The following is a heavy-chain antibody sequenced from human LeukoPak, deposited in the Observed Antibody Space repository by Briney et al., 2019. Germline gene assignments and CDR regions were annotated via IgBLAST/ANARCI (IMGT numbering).Heavy chain of an antibody. CDR3: ARASDYGDYVLDY. Sequence: GASVKVSCKASGYTFTSYDINWVRQATGQGLEWMGWMNPNSGNTGYAQNFQGRVTITRNTSISTVYMELSSLRSEDTAVYYCARASDYGDYVLDYWGQGTLVTVSS. V-gene: IGHV1-8*03. CDR1: GYTFTSYD. CDR2: MNPNSGNT. D-gene: IGHD4-17*01. J-gene: IGHJ4*02.